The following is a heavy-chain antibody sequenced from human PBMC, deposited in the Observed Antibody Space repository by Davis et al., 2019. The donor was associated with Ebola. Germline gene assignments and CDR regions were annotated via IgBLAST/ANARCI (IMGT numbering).Heavy chain of an antibody. J-gene: IGHJ4*02. CDR1: GFTFSDYY. CDR2: ISSSGSTL. V-gene: IGHV3-11*01. D-gene: IGHD2-15*01. Sequence: GGSLRLSCAASGFTFSDYYMSWIRQAPGKGLEWVSYISSSGSTLYYADSVKGRFTISRDNAKNSLYLQMNSLRAEDTAVYYCARVGNVVVVAATADGLDYWGQGTLVTVSS. CDR3: ARVGNVVVVAATADGLDY.